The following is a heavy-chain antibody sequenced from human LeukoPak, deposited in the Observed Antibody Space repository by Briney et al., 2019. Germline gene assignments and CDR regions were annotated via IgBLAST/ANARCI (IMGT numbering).Heavy chain of an antibody. J-gene: IGHJ4*02. CDR2: IYYSGST. CDR3: ARGAPAAVTTYYFDY. CDR1: GGSFSGYY. D-gene: IGHD4-17*01. V-gene: IGHV4-59*01. Sequence: NPSETLSLTCAVYGGSFSGYYWSWIRQPPGKGLEWIGYIYYSGSTNYNPSLKSRVTISVDTSGNQFSLNLSSVTAADTAVYYCARGAPAAVTTYYFDYWGQGILVTVSS.